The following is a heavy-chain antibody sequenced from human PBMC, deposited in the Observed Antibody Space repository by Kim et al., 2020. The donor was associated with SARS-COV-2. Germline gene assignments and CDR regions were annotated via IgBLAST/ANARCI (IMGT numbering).Heavy chain of an antibody. CDR1: GGSISSYY. J-gene: IGHJ6*02. V-gene: IGHV4-59*13. CDR2: IYYSGST. Sequence: SETLSLTCTVSGGSISSYYWSWIRQPPGKGLEWIGYIYYSGSTNYNPSLKSRVTISVDTSKNQFSLKLSSVTAADTAVYYCARSSQGGYSYGRKVYYYYYGMDVWGQGTTVTVSS. D-gene: IGHD5-18*01. CDR3: ARSSQGGYSYGRKVYYYYYGMDV.